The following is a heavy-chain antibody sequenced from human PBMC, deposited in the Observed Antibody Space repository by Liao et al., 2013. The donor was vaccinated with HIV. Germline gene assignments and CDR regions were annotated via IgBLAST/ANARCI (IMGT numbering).Heavy chain of an antibody. CDR3: ARGPGEQWLVQVRFDY. V-gene: IGHV4-61*02. D-gene: IGHD6-19*01. J-gene: IGHJ4*02. CDR1: GGSISSGSYY. CDR2: IYTSGST. Sequence: QVQLQESGPGLVKPSQTLSLTCTVSGGSISSGSYYWSWIRQPAGKGLEWIGRIYTSGSTNYNPSLESRVTISVDTSKNXFALKLTSVTAADTAVYYCARGPGEQWLVQVRFDYWGQGTLVTVSS.